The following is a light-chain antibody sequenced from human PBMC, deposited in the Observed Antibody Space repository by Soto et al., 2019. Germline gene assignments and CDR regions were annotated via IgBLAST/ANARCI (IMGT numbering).Light chain of an antibody. V-gene: IGLV7-46*01. CDR1: TGAVATRHY. Sequence: QAVVTQEPSLAVSPGGTVTLTCGSSTGAVATRHYPYWFQQKPGQAPRTLIYDTNNRHSWTPARFSGSLLGDKAALTLSDAQPEDEAEYYCSLSASAIRVYGGGTKLTVL. CDR3: SLSASAIRV. CDR2: DTN. J-gene: IGLJ3*02.